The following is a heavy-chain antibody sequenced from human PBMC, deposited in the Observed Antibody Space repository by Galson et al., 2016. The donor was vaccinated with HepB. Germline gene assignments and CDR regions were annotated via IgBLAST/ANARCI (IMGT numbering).Heavy chain of an antibody. J-gene: IGHJ4*02. V-gene: IGHV3-30*18. Sequence: SLRLSCAASGFTFSSYDMHWVRQAPGKGLEWVAIISYDGSNKHYGDSVKGRFTISRDNSKNKLYLQMNSLTTEDTAEYSCAKEIGAKPVFSNWGQGTLVTVSS. CDR3: AKEIGAKPVFSN. CDR2: ISYDGSNK. D-gene: IGHD3-10*01. CDR1: GFTFSSYD.